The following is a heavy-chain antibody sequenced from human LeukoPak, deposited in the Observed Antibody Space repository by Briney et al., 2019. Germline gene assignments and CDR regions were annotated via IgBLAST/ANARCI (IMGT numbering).Heavy chain of an antibody. Sequence: GGSLRLSCAASGLTFSSYEMSWVRQAPGKGLEWVATIKQDGSERYYVDSVKGRFTISRDNAKNSLYLQMNSLRAEDTAVYYCARGRWDPMAFDIWGQGTMVTVSS. CDR2: IKQDGSER. CDR3: ARGRWDPMAFDI. V-gene: IGHV3-7*01. CDR1: GLTFSSYE. J-gene: IGHJ3*02. D-gene: IGHD1-26*01.